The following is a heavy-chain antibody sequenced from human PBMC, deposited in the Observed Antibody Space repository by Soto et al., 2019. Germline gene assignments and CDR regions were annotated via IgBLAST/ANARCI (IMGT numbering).Heavy chain of an antibody. V-gene: IGHV4-4*02. D-gene: IGHD3-3*01. J-gene: IGHJ6*02. CDR1: GGSISSSNW. CDR2: IYHDGSA. Sequence: QVQLQEWGPGLVKPSGTLSLTCAVSGGSISSSNWWTWVRQPPGKGLEWIGEIYHDGSANYNPSRKSRVTISVDKSKNQFSLKVTSVTAADTAVYYCAILLRSTYGMDVWGQGTTVTVSS. CDR3: AILLRSTYGMDV.